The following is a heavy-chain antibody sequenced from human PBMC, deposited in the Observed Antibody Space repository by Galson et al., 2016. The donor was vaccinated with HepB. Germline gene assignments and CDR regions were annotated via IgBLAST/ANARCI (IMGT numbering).Heavy chain of an antibody. CDR2: ISPTGGTT. J-gene: IGHJ5*02. CDR1: GYTLTSYY. V-gene: IGHV1-46*01. Sequence: SVKVSCKASGYTLTSYYMHWVRQAPGRGLEWMGVISPTGGTTTYAQRFQGRITITRDRSTSTVYMEMSSLRSEDTALYYCARAPLWGLARFDLWGQGTLVTVST. D-gene: IGHD2-21*02. CDR3: ARAPLWGLARFDL.